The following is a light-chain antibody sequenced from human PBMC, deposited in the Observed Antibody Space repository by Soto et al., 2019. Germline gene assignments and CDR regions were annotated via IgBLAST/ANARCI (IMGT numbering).Light chain of an antibody. CDR1: QSVSSTY. Sequence: EIVLTQSPGTLSLSPGERATLSCRASQSVSSTYLAWYQQKPGQAPRLLIYGASRRATGIPDRFSGSGSGTAFTLTISGLEPEDVAVYYCQQYGTSPFTFGPGTKVDIK. J-gene: IGKJ3*01. V-gene: IGKV3-20*01. CDR3: QQYGTSPFT. CDR2: GAS.